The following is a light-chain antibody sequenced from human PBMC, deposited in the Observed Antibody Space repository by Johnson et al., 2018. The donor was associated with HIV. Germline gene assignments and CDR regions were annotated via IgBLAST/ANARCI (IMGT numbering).Light chain of an antibody. J-gene: IGLJ1*01. CDR3: ETWDNSLNVGHV. Sequence: QSVLTQPPSVSAAPGQKVTISCSGSSSNIGNNYVSWYQQLPGTAPKLLISENNKRPSGIPDRFSGSKSGTSATLGITGLQTWDEADYYCETWDNSLNVGHVFGTGTQGIVL. CDR1: SSNIGNNY. V-gene: IGLV1-51*02. CDR2: ENN.